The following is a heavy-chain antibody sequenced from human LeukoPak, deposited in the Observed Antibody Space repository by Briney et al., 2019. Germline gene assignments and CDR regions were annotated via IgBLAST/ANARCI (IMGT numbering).Heavy chain of an antibody. J-gene: IGHJ4*02. D-gene: IGHD3-16*01. V-gene: IGHV3-23*01. CDR3: ARDRAAGAYPWYFDY. CDR2: ITYSGGNT. CDR1: GFTFTSYG. Sequence: PGGSLRLSCEASGFTFTSYGMSWFRQAPGKGLEWVSSITYSGGNTYYADSVKGRFTIFRDNSKNTLYLQMNSLRAEDTAVYYCARDRAAGAYPWYFDYWGQGTLVTVSS.